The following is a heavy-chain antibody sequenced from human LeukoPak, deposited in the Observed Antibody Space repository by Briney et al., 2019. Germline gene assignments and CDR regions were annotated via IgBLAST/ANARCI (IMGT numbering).Heavy chain of an antibody. CDR2: INHNGST. V-gene: IGHV4-34*01. J-gene: IGHJ4*02. D-gene: IGHD3-16*01. CDR1: GGSLSSYY. Sequence: SETLSLTCAVYGGSLSSYYCSWIRHPPGKGLELIGEINHNGSTNSNPSLKSRVTISIDTSKNQFSLKLSSLTAAETPVYYSVRGDYVRGSHTLPYWGQGTLVPVPS. CDR3: VRGDYVRGSHTLPY.